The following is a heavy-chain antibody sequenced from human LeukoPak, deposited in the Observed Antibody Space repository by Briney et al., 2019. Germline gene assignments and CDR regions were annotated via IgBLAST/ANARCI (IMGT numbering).Heavy chain of an antibody. CDR3: ARSSYSSSSSV. CDR1: GFTFSGFW. J-gene: IGHJ3*01. V-gene: IGHV3-7*03. D-gene: IGHD6-6*01. Sequence: GGSLRLSCAVSGFTFSGFWMSWYRQAPGKGLEWVASINSDGSEGYYADVVKGRFTISRDNAKNSLYLQINSLRAEDTAVYYCARSSYSSSSSVWGQGTMVTVSS. CDR2: INSDGSEG.